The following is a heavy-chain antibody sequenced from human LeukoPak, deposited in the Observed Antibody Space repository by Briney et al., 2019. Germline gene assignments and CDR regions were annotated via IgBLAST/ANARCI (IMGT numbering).Heavy chain of an antibody. J-gene: IGHJ5*02. CDR2: IYYSGST. CDR3: ATLASSWNWFDP. Sequence: TLSLSRNVSGGSITSGSYSWSWIPPHPGEGPEWVGYIYYSGSTYYNPSLKSRVTISVDTSKNQISLNLSSVTAADTAVYYCATLASSWNWFDPWGQGTLVTVSS. D-gene: IGHD6-13*01. CDR1: GGSITSGSYS. V-gene: IGHV4-31*03.